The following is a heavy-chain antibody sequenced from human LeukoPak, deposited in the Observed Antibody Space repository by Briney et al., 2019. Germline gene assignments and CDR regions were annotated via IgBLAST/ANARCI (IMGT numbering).Heavy chain of an antibody. Sequence: GASVKISCKGSGYSFTNYWIGWVRQMPGKGLEWMGIIYPGESETRYSPSFQGQVTISVDKSINTAYLQWTSLKASDTAIYYCARREFYITGSHYYLDNWGQGTLVSVSS. CDR1: GYSFTNYW. J-gene: IGHJ4*02. CDR3: ARREFYITGSHYYLDN. CDR2: IYPGESET. V-gene: IGHV5-51*01. D-gene: IGHD3-9*01.